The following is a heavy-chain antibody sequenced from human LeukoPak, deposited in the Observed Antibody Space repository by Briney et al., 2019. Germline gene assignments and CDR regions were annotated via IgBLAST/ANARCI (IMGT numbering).Heavy chain of an antibody. D-gene: IGHD2-2*01. CDR1: GYTFTSYG. Sequence: GASVKVSCKASGYTFTSYGISWVRQAPGQGLEWMGWISAYNGNTNYAQKLQGRVTMTTGTSTSTAYMELRSLRSDDTAVYYCARSDCSSTSCPIDDAFDIWGQGTMVTVS. J-gene: IGHJ3*02. V-gene: IGHV1-18*01. CDR3: ARSDCSSTSCPIDDAFDI. CDR2: ISAYNGNT.